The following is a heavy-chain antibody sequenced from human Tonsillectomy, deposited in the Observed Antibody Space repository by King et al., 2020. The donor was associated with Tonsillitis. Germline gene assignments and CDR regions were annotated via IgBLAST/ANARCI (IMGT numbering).Heavy chain of an antibody. CDR3: ARGPIVVVVAATNTSFDP. CDR1: GGSFSGYY. CDR2: INHSGST. J-gene: IGHJ5*02. D-gene: IGHD2-15*01. V-gene: IGHV4-34*01. Sequence: VQLQQWGAGLLKPSETLSLTCAVYGGSFSGYYWSWIRQPPGKGLEWIGEINHSGSTNYNPSLKSRVTISVDTSKNQFSLKLGSVTAADTAVYYCARGPIVVVVAATNTSFDPCGQGTLVTVSS.